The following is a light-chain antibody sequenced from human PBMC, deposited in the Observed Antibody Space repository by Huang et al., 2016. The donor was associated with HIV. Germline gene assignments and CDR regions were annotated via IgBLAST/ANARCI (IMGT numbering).Light chain of an antibody. CDR1: QDINNH. V-gene: IGKV1D-12*01. CDR3: QQATQVPFT. CDR2: FTS. Sequence: DIEMTQSPSSVSASVGDRVTITCRASQDINNHLAWYQQKPGKAPKLLIYFTSNLQSGVPSRFSGSGSGTDFTLTITRLQPEDFATYYCQQATQVPFTFGQGTRLE. J-gene: IGKJ5*01.